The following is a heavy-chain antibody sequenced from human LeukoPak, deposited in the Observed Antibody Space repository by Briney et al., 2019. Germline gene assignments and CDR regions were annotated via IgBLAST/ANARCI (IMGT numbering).Heavy chain of an antibody. J-gene: IGHJ4*02. CDR3: ARVARERAGGVYYFDY. V-gene: IGHV3-13*01. CDR2: IGTAGDT. Sequence: PGGSLRLSCAASGLTFSDYDMHWVRQATGKGLEWVSAIGTAGDTYYTGSVKGRFTISRENAKNSLYLQMNSLRAGDTAVYYCARVARERAGGVYYFDYWGQGTLVTVSS. CDR1: GLTFSDYD. D-gene: IGHD1-1*01.